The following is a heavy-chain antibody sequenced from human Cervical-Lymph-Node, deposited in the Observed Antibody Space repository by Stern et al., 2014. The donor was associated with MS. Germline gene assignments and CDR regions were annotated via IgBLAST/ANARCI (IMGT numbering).Heavy chain of an antibody. Sequence: EVQLVESGGGLVQPGGSLRLSCAASGFTFSRYDMHWVRQPTGKGLEWVSAVGTAGYTYYADSVKGRFTISRENAKNSFFLQMNSLRAGDTAVYYCASWTVTTGFDYWGHGTLVTVSS. CDR2: VGTAGYT. J-gene: IGHJ4*01. D-gene: IGHD4-17*01. CDR1: GFTFSRYD. CDR3: ASWTVTTGFDY. V-gene: IGHV3-13*01.